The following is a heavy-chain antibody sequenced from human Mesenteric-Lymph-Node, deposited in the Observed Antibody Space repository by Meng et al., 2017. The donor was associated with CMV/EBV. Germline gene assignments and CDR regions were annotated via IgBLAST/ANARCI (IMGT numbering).Heavy chain of an antibody. CDR1: GYTFTSYG. D-gene: IGHD2-2*01. Sequence: ASVKVSCKASGYTFTSYGISWVRQAPGQGLEWMGIINPSGGSTSYAQKFQGRVTMTRDTSTSTVYMELSSLRSEDTAVYYCRYCSSTSCSYAGMDVWGQGTTVTVSS. CDR3: RYCSSTSCSYAGMDV. V-gene: IGHV1-46*01. CDR2: INPSGGST. J-gene: IGHJ6*02.